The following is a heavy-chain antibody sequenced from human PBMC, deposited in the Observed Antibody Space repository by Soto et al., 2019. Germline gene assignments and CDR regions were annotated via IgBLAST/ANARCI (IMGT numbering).Heavy chain of an antibody. J-gene: IGHJ4*02. Sequence: SETLSLTCTVSGGSISTYYWNWIRQTPGKGLEWIGYIHHSGRTNYNPSLRSRVTISVDTSKNQFSLKLTSVTAADTAVYYCARGWGRIFDYWGQGTLVTVSS. D-gene: IGHD7-27*01. V-gene: IGHV4-59*12. CDR1: GGSISTYY. CDR2: IHHSGRT. CDR3: ARGWGRIFDY.